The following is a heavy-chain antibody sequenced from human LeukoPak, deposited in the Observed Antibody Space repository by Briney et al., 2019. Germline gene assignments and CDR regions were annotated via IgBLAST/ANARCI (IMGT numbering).Heavy chain of an antibody. CDR3: ARVSGGWTGSYYYYGMDV. CDR2: ISTSSSSK. CDR1: GFTFSSYR. J-gene: IGHJ6*02. D-gene: IGHD6-19*01. Sequence: GGSLRLSCAVSGFTFSSYRMSWVRQAPGKGLEWVSSISTSSSSKYYADSVKGRFTISRDNAKNSLDLQMNSLRAEDTAVYYCARVSGGWTGSYYYYGMDVWGQGTTVTVSS. V-gene: IGHV3-21*04.